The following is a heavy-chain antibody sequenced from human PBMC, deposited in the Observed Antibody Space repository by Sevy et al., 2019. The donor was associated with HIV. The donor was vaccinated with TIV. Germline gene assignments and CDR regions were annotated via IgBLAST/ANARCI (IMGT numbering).Heavy chain of an antibody. CDR2: FDPEDGET. Sequence: ASVKVSCKVSGYTLTELSMHWVRQAPGKGLEWMGSFDPEDGETIYAQNFQGRVTMTEDRSTDTAYMELSSLRSEDTAVYFCSTTKDYYGSRGYPFDYLGQGTPGTGSS. D-gene: IGHD3-22*01. CDR3: STTKDYYGSRGYPFDY. CDR1: GYTLTELS. V-gene: IGHV1-24*01. J-gene: IGHJ4*02.